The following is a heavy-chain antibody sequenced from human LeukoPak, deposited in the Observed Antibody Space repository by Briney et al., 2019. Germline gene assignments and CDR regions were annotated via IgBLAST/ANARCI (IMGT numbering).Heavy chain of an antibody. CDR1: GFSFSSYG. CDR3: ANKPMIAAAGDPDY. J-gene: IGHJ4*02. V-gene: IGHV3-30*18. CDR2: IPYDAKNE. Sequence: GRSLRLSCAASGFSFSSYGMHWVRQAPGKGLEWVAVIPYDAKNEDYADSVKGRFTISRDNYKNTLYLQMNSLRAEDTALYYCANKPMIAAAGDPDYWGQGTLVTVSS. D-gene: IGHD6-13*01.